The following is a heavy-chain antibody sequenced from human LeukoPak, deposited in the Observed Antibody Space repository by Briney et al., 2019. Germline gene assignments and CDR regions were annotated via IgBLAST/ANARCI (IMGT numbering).Heavy chain of an antibody. D-gene: IGHD3-22*01. V-gene: IGHV3-23*01. CDR3: AKRSSGYSFDY. Sequence: GGSLRLSCAASGFTFSSNAMSWVRQAPGKGLEWLSAISGNGGSTYYADSVMGRFTISRDNSKNTLYLQMNSLRAEGTAVYYCAKRSSGYSFDYWGQGTLVTVSS. CDR1: GFTFSSNA. J-gene: IGHJ4*02. CDR2: ISGNGGST.